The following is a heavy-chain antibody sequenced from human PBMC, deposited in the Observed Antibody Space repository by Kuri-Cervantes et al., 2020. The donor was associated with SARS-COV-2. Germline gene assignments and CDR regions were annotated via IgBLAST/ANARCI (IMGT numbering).Heavy chain of an antibody. D-gene: IGHD2-2*01. Sequence: GGSLRLSCAASGFTFSSYAMSWVRQASGKGLEWVSYISSSGSTIYYADSVKGRFTISRDNAKNSLYLQMNSLRAEDTAVYYCARVVIPAALDYWGQGTLVTVSS. CDR3: ARVVIPAALDY. J-gene: IGHJ4*02. V-gene: IGHV3-48*03. CDR1: GFTFSSYA. CDR2: ISSSGSTI.